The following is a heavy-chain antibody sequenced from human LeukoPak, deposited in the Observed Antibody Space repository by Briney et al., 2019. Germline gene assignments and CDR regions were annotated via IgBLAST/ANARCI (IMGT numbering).Heavy chain of an antibody. CDR2: VRNDGSNE. J-gene: IGHJ4*02. CDR3: AKESDSGYHSEGPKN. Sequence: GGSLRLSCAASGFVLSDYGMHWVRQAPGKGLEWVAFVRNDGSNEYYVGSVKGRLTISRDKSKNTLYLQMNSLRVEDTAVYSCAKESDSGYHSEGPKNWGLGTLVTVSS. D-gene: IGHD5-12*01. CDR1: GFVLSDYG. V-gene: IGHV3-30*02.